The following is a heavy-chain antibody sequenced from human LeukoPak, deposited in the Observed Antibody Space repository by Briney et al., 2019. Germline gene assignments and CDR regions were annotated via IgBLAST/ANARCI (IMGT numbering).Heavy chain of an antibody. J-gene: IGHJ6*02. CDR1: GITFGNYA. CDR3: DLRYYGSGSYYPYYGMDV. D-gene: IGHD3-10*01. CDR2: ISGSGGST. V-gene: IGHV3-23*01. Sequence: GGSLRLSCAASGITFGNYAMSSVRQAPGKGLEWVSGISGSGGSTSYADSLNGRFIISRDNSKNSLFVQMNSLRAEDTAVYYCDLRYYGSGSYYPYYGMDVWGQGTTVTVSS.